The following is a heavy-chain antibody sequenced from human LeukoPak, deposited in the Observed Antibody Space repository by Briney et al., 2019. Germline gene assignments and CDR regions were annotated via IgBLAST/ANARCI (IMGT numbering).Heavy chain of an antibody. CDR3: ARGSYCDA. J-gene: IGHJ4*02. V-gene: IGHV6-1*01. CDR1: GYSFTSNSDT. CDR2: TYYRSQWHN. Sequence: SQTLSLTFAISGYSFTSNSDTLNWIRQSPSKGLEWLGRTYYRSQWHNEYAVSVQSRITINPDTSKNQFTLQLNSVTPEDTAVYYWARGSYCDAWGQGSLVTVSS.